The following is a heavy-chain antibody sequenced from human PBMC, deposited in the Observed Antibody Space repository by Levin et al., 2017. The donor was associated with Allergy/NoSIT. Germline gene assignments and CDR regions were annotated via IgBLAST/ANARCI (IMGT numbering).Heavy chain of an antibody. CDR3: ARGIVGASVAFDM. D-gene: IGHD1-26*01. Sequence: SCEGSGFTFSSHYMHWVRQAPGKGLVWVSRMSDEGSKTNYADSVKGRFTISRDNAKSTLYLQMNSLRAEDTDVYYCARGIVGASVAFDMWGQGTLVTVSS. CDR2: MSDEGSKT. J-gene: IGHJ3*02. V-gene: IGHV3-74*01. CDR1: GFTFSSHY.